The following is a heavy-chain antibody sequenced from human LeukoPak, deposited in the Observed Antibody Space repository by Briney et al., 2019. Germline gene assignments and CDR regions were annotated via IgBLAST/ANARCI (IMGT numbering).Heavy chain of an antibody. CDR2: ISGSGDNT. J-gene: IGHJ4*02. CDR3: AKHSSSWYGVSDY. Sequence: GGSLRLSCAASGFTFSSYAMSWVRQVPGKGLEWVSVISGSGDNTYYADSVKGRFTISRDNSKNMLYLQMNSLRAEDTAVYYCAKHSSSWYGVSDYWGQGTLVTVSS. CDR1: GFTFSSYA. V-gene: IGHV3-23*01. D-gene: IGHD6-13*01.